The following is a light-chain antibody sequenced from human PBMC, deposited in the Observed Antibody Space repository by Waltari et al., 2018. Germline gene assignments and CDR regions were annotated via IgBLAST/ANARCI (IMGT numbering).Light chain of an antibody. CDR3: QHLNSYPVT. J-gene: IGKJ2*01. V-gene: IGKV1-9*01. CDR1: RGISSY. CDR2: TAS. Sequence: DIQLTQSPSFLSASVGDRVTITCRASRGISSYLAWYQQKPGKAPKLLIYTASTLQSGVPSRFSGSGSGTEFTLTISSLQPEDFATYYCQHLNSYPVTFGQGTKLEIK.